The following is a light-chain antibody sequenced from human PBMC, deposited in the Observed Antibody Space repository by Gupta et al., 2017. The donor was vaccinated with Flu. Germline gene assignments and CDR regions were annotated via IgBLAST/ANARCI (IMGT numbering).Light chain of an antibody. CDR2: DAS. CDR1: QDISNY. CDR3: QQYDNLPLT. J-gene: IGKJ4*01. V-gene: IGKV1-33*01. Sequence: DIQMTQSPPSLSSSVGDRVTITCQASQDISNYLNWYQQKPGKAPKLLIYDASNLETGVPSRFSGSGSGTDLTFTISSLQPEDIATYYCQQYDNLPLTFGGGTKVEIK.